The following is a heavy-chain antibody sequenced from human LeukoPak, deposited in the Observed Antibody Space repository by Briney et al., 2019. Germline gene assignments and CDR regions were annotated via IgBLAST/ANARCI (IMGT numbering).Heavy chain of an antibody. CDR3: ARITTRYSSSWYPDAFDI. CDR1: GFTFSSYW. CDR2: IKQDGSEK. D-gene: IGHD6-13*01. V-gene: IGHV3-7*01. J-gene: IGHJ3*02. Sequence: GGSLRLSCAASGFTFSSYWMSWVRQAPGKGLEWVANIKQDGSEKYYVDSVKGRFTISRDNAKNSLYLQMNSLRAEDTAVYYCARITTRYSSSWYPDAFDIWGQGTMVTVSS.